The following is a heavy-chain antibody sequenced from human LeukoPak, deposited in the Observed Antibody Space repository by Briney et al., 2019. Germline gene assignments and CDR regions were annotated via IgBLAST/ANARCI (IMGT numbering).Heavy chain of an antibody. J-gene: IGHJ4*02. V-gene: IGHV3-23*01. CDR1: GFTFSIYA. CDR3: AKETSTYGSSRTFDC. D-gene: IGHD3-10*01. Sequence: PGASLRLSCAASGFTFSIYAMSWVRQAPGKGLEWVSLSGSGGSTYHADSVKGRFIISRDNSKYTLFLQMNSLRAEDTAVYYCAKETSTYGSSRTFDCWGQGTLVTVSS. CDR2: SGSGGST.